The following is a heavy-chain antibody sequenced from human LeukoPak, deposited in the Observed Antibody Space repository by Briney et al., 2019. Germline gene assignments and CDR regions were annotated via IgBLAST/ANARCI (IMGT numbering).Heavy chain of an antibody. CDR1: GFTVSSNY. CDR2: IYSGGST. D-gene: IGHD2-2*01. J-gene: IGHJ3*02. CDR3: ARFKAITNVAFDI. Sequence: PGGSLRLSCAASGFTVSSNYMSWVRQAPGKGLEWVSVIYSGGSTYYADSVKGRFTISRDNSKNTLYLQMKSLRAEDTAVYYCARFKAITNVAFDIWGQGTMVTVSS. V-gene: IGHV3-53*01.